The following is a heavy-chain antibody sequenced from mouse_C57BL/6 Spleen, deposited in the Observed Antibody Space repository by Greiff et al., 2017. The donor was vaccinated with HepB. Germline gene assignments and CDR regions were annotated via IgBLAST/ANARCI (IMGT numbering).Heavy chain of an antibody. D-gene: IGHD2-1*01. V-gene: IGHV3-6*01. Sequence: EVKLMESGPGLVKPSPSLSLTCSVTGYSITSGYYWNWIRQFPGNKLEWMGYISYDGSNNYNPSLKNRISITRDTSKNQFFLKLNSVTTEDTATYYCAREGVGIYYGNPYAMDYWGQGTSVTVSS. CDR2: ISYDGSN. J-gene: IGHJ4*01. CDR3: AREGVGIYYGNPYAMDY. CDR1: GYSITSGYY.